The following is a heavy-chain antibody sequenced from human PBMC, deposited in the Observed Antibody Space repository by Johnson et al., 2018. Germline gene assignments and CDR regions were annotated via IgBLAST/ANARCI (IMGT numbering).Heavy chain of an antibody. J-gene: IGHJ3*02. V-gene: IGHV3-23*04. CDR1: GFTFSSYA. D-gene: IGHD3-22*01. CDR2: ISGSGGST. Sequence: VQLVQAGGGLVQPGGSLRLSCAASGFTFSSYAMSWVRQAPGKGLEWVSAISGSGGSTSYADSVNGRFTISRDNSTNKLFLQMNSLKAEDTAVYYCAKDPSNYYDSSGLGAFDIWGQGTMVTVSS. CDR3: AKDPSNYYDSSGLGAFDI.